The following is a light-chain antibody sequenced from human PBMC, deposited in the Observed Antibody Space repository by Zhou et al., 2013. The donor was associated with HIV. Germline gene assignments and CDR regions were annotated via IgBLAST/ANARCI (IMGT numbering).Light chain of an antibody. CDR1: QSISSY. CDR3: QQYFTTPYT. CDR2: SAF. V-gene: IGKV1-NL1*01. Sequence: DIQMTQSPSSLSASVGDRVTITCRASQSISSYLNWYQQKPGKAPKLLLYSAFVLESGVPSRFSGSGSGTDYTLAISSLQPEDFATYFCQQYFTTPYTFGQGTKLDIK. J-gene: IGKJ2*01.